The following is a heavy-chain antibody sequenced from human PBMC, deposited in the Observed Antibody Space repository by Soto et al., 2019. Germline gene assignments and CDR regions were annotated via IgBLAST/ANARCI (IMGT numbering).Heavy chain of an antibody. Sequence: PSETLSLTCTVSGGSISSYYWSWIRQPPGKGLEWIGYIYYSGSTNYNPSLKSRVTISVDTSKNQFSLKLSSVTAADTAVYYCARSGYDFWSGYYKYYFDYWGQGTLVTVS. J-gene: IGHJ4*02. V-gene: IGHV4-59*01. D-gene: IGHD3-3*01. CDR3: ARSGYDFWSGYYKYYFDY. CDR1: GGSISSYY. CDR2: IYYSGST.